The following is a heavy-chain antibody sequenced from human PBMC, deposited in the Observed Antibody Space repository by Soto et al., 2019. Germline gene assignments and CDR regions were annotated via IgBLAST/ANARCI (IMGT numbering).Heavy chain of an antibody. V-gene: IGHV3-30*18. D-gene: IGHD3-10*01. J-gene: IGHJ4*02. CDR3: AKDRYGSGSYYFDY. Sequence: GGSLRLSCAASGFTFSTYGMHWVRQAPGKGLEWVAIISYDGSNKYYADSVKGRFTISRDNSKNTLFLQMNSLRGDDTAVYYCAKDRYGSGSYYFDYWGQGTLVTVSS. CDR1: GFTFSTYG. CDR2: ISYDGSNK.